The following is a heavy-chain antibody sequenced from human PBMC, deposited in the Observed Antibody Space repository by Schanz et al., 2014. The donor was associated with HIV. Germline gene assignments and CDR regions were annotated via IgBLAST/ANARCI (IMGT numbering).Heavy chain of an antibody. CDR2: ISGSGVST. V-gene: IGHV3-23*01. D-gene: IGHD6-19*01. CDR1: GFTFSNFA. Sequence: EVQMLESGGGSVQPGGSLRLSCAASGFTFSNFAMSWVRQAPGKGLEGVSRISGSGVSTIYAGSVKGRFAISRDKSKNTLYLQMNSLRVEDTAVYYCAKMARSVAANTNFDYWGQGTLVTVSS. CDR3: AKMARSVAANTNFDY. J-gene: IGHJ4*02.